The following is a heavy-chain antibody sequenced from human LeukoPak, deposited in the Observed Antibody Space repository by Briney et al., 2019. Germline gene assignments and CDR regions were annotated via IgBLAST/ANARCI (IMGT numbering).Heavy chain of an antibody. J-gene: IGHJ5*02. CDR1: GGSFSGYY. CDR2: INHSGST. D-gene: IGHD3-22*01. Sequence: SETLSLTCAVYGGSFSGYYWSWIRQPPGKGLEWIGEINHSGSTNYNPSLKSRVTISVDTSKNQFSPKLSSVTAADTAVYYCASYYDSSGYSGWFDPWGQGTLVTVSS. CDR3: ASYYDSSGYSGWFDP. V-gene: IGHV4-34*01.